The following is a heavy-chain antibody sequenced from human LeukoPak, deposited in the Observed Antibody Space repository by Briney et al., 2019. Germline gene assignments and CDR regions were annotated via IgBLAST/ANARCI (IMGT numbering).Heavy chain of an antibody. CDR2: IWCDGSNK. V-gene: IGHV3-33*01. Sequence: GGSLRLSCAASGFTFSSYGMHWVRQAPGKGLEWVAVIWCDGSNKYYADSVKGRFTISRDNSKNTLYLQMNSLRAEDTAVYYCARMRGERLDIDYWGQGTLVTVSS. J-gene: IGHJ4*02. D-gene: IGHD1-26*01. CDR3: ARMRGERLDIDY. CDR1: GFTFSSYG.